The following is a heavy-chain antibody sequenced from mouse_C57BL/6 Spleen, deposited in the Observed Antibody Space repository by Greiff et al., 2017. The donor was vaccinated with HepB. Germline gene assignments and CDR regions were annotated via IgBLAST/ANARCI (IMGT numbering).Heavy chain of an antibody. V-gene: IGHV1-54*01. Sequence: QVQLQQSGAELVRPGTSVKVSCKASGYAFTNYLIEWVKQRPGQGLEWIGVINPGSGGTNYNEKFKGKATLTADKSSSTAYMQLSSLTSEDSAVYFCARGRSSYVGPLYAMDYWGQGTSVTVSS. J-gene: IGHJ4*01. D-gene: IGHD1-1*01. CDR2: INPGSGGT. CDR1: GYAFTNYL. CDR3: ARGRSSYVGPLYAMDY.